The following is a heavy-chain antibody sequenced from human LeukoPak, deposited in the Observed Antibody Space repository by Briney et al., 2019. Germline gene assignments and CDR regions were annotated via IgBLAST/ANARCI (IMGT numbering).Heavy chain of an antibody. CDR2: ISTSGNT. D-gene: IGHD3-9*01. V-gene: IGHV4-61*02. Sequence: SQTLSLTCTVSGGSIISGSYYWSWIRQPAGKGLEWVGRISTSGNTNYNPSLKSRVTISVDTSKNQFSLKLSSVTAADTAVYYCARGVGRYFAIWYFDLWGRGTLVTVSS. CDR3: ARGVGRYFAIWYFDL. J-gene: IGHJ2*01. CDR1: GGSIISGSYY.